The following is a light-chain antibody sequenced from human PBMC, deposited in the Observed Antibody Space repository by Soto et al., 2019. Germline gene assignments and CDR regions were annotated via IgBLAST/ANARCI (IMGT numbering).Light chain of an antibody. V-gene: IGLV2-11*01. CDR2: DVT. Sequence: QSALTQPRSVSGSPGHSVTISCTGTSSDVGGYDYVSWYQQHPGKAPKLIIYDVTERPSGVPDRFSGSKSGNTASLTISGIQAEYEAEYYCCSYAVSYTSSFCGGTKLNVL. CDR1: SSDVGGYDY. J-gene: IGLJ3*02. CDR3: CSYAVSYTSS.